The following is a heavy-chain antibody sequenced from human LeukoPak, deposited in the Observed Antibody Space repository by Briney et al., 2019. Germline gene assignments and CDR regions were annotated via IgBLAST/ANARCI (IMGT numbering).Heavy chain of an antibody. CDR3: ARVRYSYGLLVSLYYYYYGMDV. V-gene: IGHV1-18*01. D-gene: IGHD5-18*01. CDR1: GYTFTSYG. CDR2: ISAYNGNT. Sequence: ASVKVSCKASGYTFTSYGISWVRQAPGQGLEWMGWISAYNGNTNYAQKLQGRVTMTTDTSTSTAYMELGSLRSDDTAVYYCARVRYSYGLLVSLYYYYYGMDVWGQGTTVTVSS. J-gene: IGHJ6*02.